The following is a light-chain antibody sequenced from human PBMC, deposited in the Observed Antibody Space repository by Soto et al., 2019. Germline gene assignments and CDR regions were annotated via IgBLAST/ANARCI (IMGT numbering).Light chain of an antibody. CDR3: QQTYSTPHA. CDR1: RTINSY. J-gene: IGKJ3*01. CDR2: AAS. V-gene: IGKV1-39*01. Sequence: DIQMTQSPSSLSASVGDRVTITCRASRTINSYLNWYQQKPGKAPKLLIYAASTLQSGVPSRFSGSGSGTDFTLTISSLQPEDFATYYCQQTYSTPHAFGPGTKVDVK.